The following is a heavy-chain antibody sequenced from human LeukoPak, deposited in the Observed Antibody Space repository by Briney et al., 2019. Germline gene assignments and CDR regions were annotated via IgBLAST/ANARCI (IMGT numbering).Heavy chain of an antibody. Sequence: SETLSLTCTVSGHSISSGYYWGWIRQPPGKGLEWIGSIYHSGSTYYNPSLKSRVTISVDTSKNQFSLKLSSVTAADTAVYYCARDGYSGYDLNWFDPWGQGTLVTVSS. V-gene: IGHV4-38-2*02. CDR2: IYHSGST. J-gene: IGHJ5*02. D-gene: IGHD5-12*01. CDR3: ARDGYSGYDLNWFDP. CDR1: GHSISSGYY.